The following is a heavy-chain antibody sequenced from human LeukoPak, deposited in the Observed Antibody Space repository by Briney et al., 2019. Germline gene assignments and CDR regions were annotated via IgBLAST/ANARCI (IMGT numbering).Heavy chain of an antibody. CDR1: GGSISSSSYY. V-gene: IGHV4-61*01. J-gene: IGHJ5*02. CDR3: ATQTSQGWFDP. Sequence: SETLSLTCTVSGGSISSSSYYWSWIRQPPGKGLEWIGYIYYSGSTNYNPSLKSRVTISVDTSKNQFSLKLSSVTAADTAVYYCATQTSQGWFDPWGQGTLVTVSS. D-gene: IGHD6-6*01. CDR2: IYYSGST.